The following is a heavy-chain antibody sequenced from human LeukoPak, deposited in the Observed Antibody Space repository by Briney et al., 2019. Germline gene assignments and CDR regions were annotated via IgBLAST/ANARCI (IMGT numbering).Heavy chain of an antibody. CDR2: INPNSGGT. J-gene: IGHJ4*02. CDR3: AREAGDGSGSYDY. CDR1: GYTFTVYY. V-gene: IGHV1-2*06. Sequence: ASVKVSCKASGYTFTVYYIHWLRQAPGQGLEWVGRINPNSGGTNYAQEFQGRVTMTWGTSITTAYMELSRLRSDDTAMYYCAREAGDGSGSYDYWGQGNLVTVSS. D-gene: IGHD3-10*01.